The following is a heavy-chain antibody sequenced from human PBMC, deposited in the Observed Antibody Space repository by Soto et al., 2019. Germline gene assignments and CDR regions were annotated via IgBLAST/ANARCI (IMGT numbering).Heavy chain of an antibody. D-gene: IGHD2-2*02. J-gene: IGHJ4*02. CDR1: GFTFSDYA. CDR3: ANVPIWCSSTSCYTEGFDY. V-gene: IGHV3-23*01. Sequence: GGSLRLSCTASGFTFSDYAMSWVRQPPGKGLEWVLVISAGGSTYYADSVKGRFTVSRANSKNTLYLQMNSLRAEDTAVYYCANVPIWCSSTSCYTEGFDYWGQGTLVTVSS. CDR2: ISAGGST.